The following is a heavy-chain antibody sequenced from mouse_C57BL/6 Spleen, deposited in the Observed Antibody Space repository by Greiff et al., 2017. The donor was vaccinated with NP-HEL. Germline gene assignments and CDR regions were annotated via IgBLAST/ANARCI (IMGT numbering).Heavy chain of an antibody. J-gene: IGHJ2*01. CDR1: GYTFTDYN. CDR2: INPNNGGT. V-gene: IGHV1-22*01. Sequence: EVKLQESGPELVKPGASVKMSCKASGYTFTDYNMHWVKQSHGKSLEWIGYINPNNGGTSYNQKFKGKATLTVNKSSSTAYMELRSLTSEDSAVYYCARGGDYDVDFDYWGQGTTLTVSS. D-gene: IGHD2-4*01. CDR3: ARGGDYDVDFDY.